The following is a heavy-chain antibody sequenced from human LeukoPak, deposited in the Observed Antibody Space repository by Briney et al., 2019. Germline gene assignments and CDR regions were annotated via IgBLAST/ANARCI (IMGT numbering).Heavy chain of an antibody. J-gene: IGHJ5*02. Sequence: PGGSLRLSCAASGLTVSSNYMSWVRQAPGKGLEWVSVIYSGGSTYYADSVKGRFTISRDNSKNTLYLQMNSLRAEDTAVYYCAREAYYYGYNWFDPWGQGTLVTVSS. D-gene: IGHD3-10*01. CDR1: GLTVSSNY. CDR2: IYSGGST. CDR3: AREAYYYGYNWFDP. V-gene: IGHV3-53*01.